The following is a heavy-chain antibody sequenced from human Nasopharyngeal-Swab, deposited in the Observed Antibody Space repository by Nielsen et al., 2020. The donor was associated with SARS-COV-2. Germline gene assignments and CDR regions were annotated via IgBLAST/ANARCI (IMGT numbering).Heavy chain of an antibody. D-gene: IGHD5-24*01. CDR1: GSPFSSFS. CDR3: ARDQADGYNSHYYYYMDV. J-gene: IGHJ6*03. Sequence: GGSLRPSCAPSGSPFSSFSLNWVRQAPGKGLEWVSYISSTSTIYHADSVKGRFTISRDNSKNTLYLQMNSLRAEDTAVYYCARDQADGYNSHYYYYMDVWGKGTTVTVSS. CDR2: ISSTSTI. V-gene: IGHV3-48*01.